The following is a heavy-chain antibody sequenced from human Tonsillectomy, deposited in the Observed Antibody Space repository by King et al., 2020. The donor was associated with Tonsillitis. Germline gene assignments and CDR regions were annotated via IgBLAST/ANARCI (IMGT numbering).Heavy chain of an antibody. CDR3: AKGLRPSWYDYYYYGMDV. Sequence: VQLVESGGGVVQPGRSLRLSCAASGFTFSSYGMHWIRQAPGKGLEWVAVISYDGSKKYYADSVKGRFTISRDNSKNTLYLQMNSLRAEDTAVYYCAKGLRPSWYDYYYYGMDVWGQGTTVTVSS. J-gene: IGHJ6*02. CDR1: GFTFSSYG. V-gene: IGHV3-30*18. CDR2: ISYDGSKK. D-gene: IGHD6-13*01.